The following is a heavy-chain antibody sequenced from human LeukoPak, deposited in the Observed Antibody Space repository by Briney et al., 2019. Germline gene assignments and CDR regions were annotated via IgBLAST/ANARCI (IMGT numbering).Heavy chain of an antibody. V-gene: IGHV4-59*12. D-gene: IGHD3-22*01. Sequence: TSETLSLTCTVSGGSISSYYWSWIRQPPGKGLEWIGYIYYSGTTNYNPSLKSRVTISVDTSKNQFSLKLSSVTAADTAVYYCARGAYYYDSSGKDAFDIWGQGTMVTVSS. J-gene: IGHJ3*02. CDR2: IYYSGTT. CDR3: ARGAYYYDSSGKDAFDI. CDR1: GGSISSYY.